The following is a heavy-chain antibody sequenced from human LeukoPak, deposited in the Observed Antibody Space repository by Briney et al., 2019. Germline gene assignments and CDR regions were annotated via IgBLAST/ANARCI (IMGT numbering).Heavy chain of an antibody. CDR3: ARPLNGMDV. CDR2: INPNSGGT. J-gene: IGHJ6*02. V-gene: IGHV1-2*02. Sequence: ASVKVSCKASGGTFSSYAISWVRQAPGQGLEWMGWINPNSGGTNYAQKFQGRVTMTRDTSISTAYMELSRLRSDDTAVYYRARPLNGMDVWGQGTTVTVSS. CDR1: GGTFSSYA.